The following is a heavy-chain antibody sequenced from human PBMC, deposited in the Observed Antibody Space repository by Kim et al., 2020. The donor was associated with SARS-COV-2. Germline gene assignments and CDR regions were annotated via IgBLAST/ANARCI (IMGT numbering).Heavy chain of an antibody. CDR2: IIPIFGTA. D-gene: IGHD2-2*01. Sequence: SVKVSCKASGGTFSSYAISWVRQAPGQGLEWMGGIIPIFGTANYAQKFQGRVTITADESTSTAYMELSSLRSEDTAVYYCARAGGRGQLLLWRAFDIWGQGTMVTVSS. V-gene: IGHV1-69*13. J-gene: IGHJ3*02. CDR3: ARAGGRGQLLLWRAFDI. CDR1: GGTFSSYA.